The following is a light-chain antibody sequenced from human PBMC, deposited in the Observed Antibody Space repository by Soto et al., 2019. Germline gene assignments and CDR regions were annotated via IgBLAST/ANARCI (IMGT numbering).Light chain of an antibody. CDR1: QSVSSS. J-gene: IGKJ2*01. V-gene: IGKV3-20*01. CDR2: GAS. Sequence: EIVMTQSPATLSVSPGERATLSCRASQSVSSSLAWYQQKPGQAPRLLIYGASTRATGIPARFSGSGSETDFTLTISRLEPEDFAVYYCQQYGSSPPYTFGQGTKLENK. CDR3: QQYGSSPPYT.